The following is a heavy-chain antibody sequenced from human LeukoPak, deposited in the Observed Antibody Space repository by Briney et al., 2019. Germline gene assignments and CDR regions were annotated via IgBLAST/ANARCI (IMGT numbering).Heavy chain of an antibody. J-gene: IGHJ3*02. CDR2: IYPGDSDT. CDR3: ARHLRYFDWPDAFDI. V-gene: IGHV5-51*01. D-gene: IGHD3-9*01. CDR1: GYSFTSYW. Sequence: GESLKISCKGSGYSFTSYWIGWVRKMPGKGLEWMGIIYPGDSDTRYSPSFQGQVTISADKSISTAYLQWSSLKASDTAMYYCARHLRYFDWPDAFDIWGQGTMVTVSS.